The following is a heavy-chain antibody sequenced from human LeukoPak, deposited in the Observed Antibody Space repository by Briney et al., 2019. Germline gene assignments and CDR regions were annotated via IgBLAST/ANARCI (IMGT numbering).Heavy chain of an antibody. Sequence: GGSLRLSCAASGFTFSSYSMNWVRQAPGKGLEWVSSISSSSSYIYYADSVKGRFTISRDNAKNSLYLQMNSLRAEDTAMYYCARDSQYCSGGSCYSDYWGQGTLVTVSS. CDR3: ARDSQYCSGGSCYSDY. D-gene: IGHD2-15*01. CDR1: GFTFSSYS. J-gene: IGHJ4*02. CDR2: ISSSSSYI. V-gene: IGHV3-21*01.